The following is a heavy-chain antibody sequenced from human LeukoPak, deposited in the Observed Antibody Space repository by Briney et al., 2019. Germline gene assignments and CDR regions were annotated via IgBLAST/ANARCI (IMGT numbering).Heavy chain of an antibody. J-gene: IGHJ4*02. CDR3: AAGGGYSYTFDY. V-gene: IGHV4-38-2*01. D-gene: IGHD5-18*01. CDR1: GYSISSGYY. Sequence: PSETLSLTCAVSGYSISSGYYWGWIRQPPGKGLEWIGSIYHGGSTYYNPSLKSRVTISVDTSKNQFSLKLSSVTAADTAVYYCAAGGGYSYTFDYWGQGTLVTVSS. CDR2: IYHGGST.